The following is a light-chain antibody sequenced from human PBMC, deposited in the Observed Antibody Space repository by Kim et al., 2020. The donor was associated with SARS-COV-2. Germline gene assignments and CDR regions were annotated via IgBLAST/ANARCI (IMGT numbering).Light chain of an antibody. CDR2: SAF. CDR1: QGISSN. V-gene: IGKV1-9*01. CDR3: QQHHSFPLT. Sequence: IQLTQSPSSLSASVGDTVTITCRASQGISSNLAWYQQRPGKAPSLLIYSAFTLHSGVPSRFSGSGSGTDFTLTITSMQPEDFATYHCQQHHSFPLTFGGGTKVEIK. J-gene: IGKJ4*01.